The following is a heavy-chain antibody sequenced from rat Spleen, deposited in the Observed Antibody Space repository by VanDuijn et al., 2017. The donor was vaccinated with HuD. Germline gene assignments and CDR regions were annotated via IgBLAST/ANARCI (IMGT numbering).Heavy chain of an antibody. CDR2: IVFDSNGI. Sequence: EVQLVESGGGLVQPGNSLKLSCAASGFTFSDYAMAWVRQSPEKGLEWVATIVFDSNGIYYRNSVKGRFTLSSDNTRNHLYLQMDSLKSEDTATYYCVTTYFGYGYFDYWGQGVLVTVSS. J-gene: IGHJ2*01. V-gene: IGHV5S10*01. CDR1: GFTFSDYA. D-gene: IGHD1-9*01. CDR3: VTTYFGYGYFDY.